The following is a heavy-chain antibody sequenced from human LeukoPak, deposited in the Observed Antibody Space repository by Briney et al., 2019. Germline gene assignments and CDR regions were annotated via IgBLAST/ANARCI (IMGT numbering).Heavy chain of an antibody. V-gene: IGHV3-49*04. Sequence: GGSLRLSCTASGFTFGDYAMSWVRQAPGKGLEWVGFIRSKAYGGTTEYAASAKGRFTISRDDSKSIAYLQMNSLKTEDTAVYYCTTEGWFGELLYGYWGQGTLVTVSS. CDR3: TTEGWFGELLYGY. D-gene: IGHD3-10*01. J-gene: IGHJ4*02. CDR2: IRSKAYGGTT. CDR1: GFTFGDYA.